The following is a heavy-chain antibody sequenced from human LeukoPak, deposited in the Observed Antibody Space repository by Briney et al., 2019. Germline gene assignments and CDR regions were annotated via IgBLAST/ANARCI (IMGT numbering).Heavy chain of an antibody. J-gene: IGHJ3*02. V-gene: IGHV4-59*01. CDR1: GGSISSYY. D-gene: IGHD6-13*01. CDR2: IYYSGST. Sequence: SETLSLTCTVSGGSISSYYWSWIRQPPGKGLEWIGYIYYSGSTNYNPSLKSRVTISVDTSKNQFSLKLSSVTAADTAVYYCARDGGIAAAGQFDIWGQGTMVTVSS. CDR3: ARDGGIAAAGQFDI.